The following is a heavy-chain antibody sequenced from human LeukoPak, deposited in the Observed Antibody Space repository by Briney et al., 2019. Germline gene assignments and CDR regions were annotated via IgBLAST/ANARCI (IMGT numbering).Heavy chain of an antibody. J-gene: IGHJ3*02. D-gene: IGHD3-9*01. Sequence: PSETLSLTCTVSGGSISSYYWTWIRQPPGKGLEWIGYIYNSRSTNYNPSLKSRVTISVDTSKNQFSLKLTSVTAADTAAYYCARRNILTEGEAFDIWGQGTMVTVSS. CDR3: ARRNILTEGEAFDI. V-gene: IGHV4-59*08. CDR2: IYNSRST. CDR1: GGSISSYY.